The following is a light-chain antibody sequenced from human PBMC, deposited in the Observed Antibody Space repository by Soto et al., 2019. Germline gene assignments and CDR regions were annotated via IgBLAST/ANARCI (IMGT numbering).Light chain of an antibody. CDR3: QQYYSWPRGT. J-gene: IGKJ1*01. CDR1: QTIISN. CDR2: FAS. V-gene: IGKV3-15*01. Sequence: EIVMTQSPGTLSVSPGERATLSCRASQTIISNLAWYQQKPGQAPRLLIFFASTRVTGIPARFSGSGSGTEFTLTISSLQSEDFGVYYCQQYYSWPRGTFGQGTKVEVK.